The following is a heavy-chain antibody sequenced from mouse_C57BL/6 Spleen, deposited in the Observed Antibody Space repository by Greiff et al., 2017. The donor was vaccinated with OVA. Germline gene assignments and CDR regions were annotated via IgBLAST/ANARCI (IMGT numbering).Heavy chain of an antibody. CDR1: GYTFTSYW. J-gene: IGHJ2*01. D-gene: IGHD2-2*01. V-gene: IGHV1-55*01. CDR3: TRYGYDGYY. CDR2: IYPGSGST. Sequence: QVQLQQPGTELVKPGASVKLSCKASGYTFTSYWMHWVKQRPGQGLEWIGDIYPGSGSTNYNEKFKSKATLTVDTSSSTSYMQLSSLTSEDSAVYYCTRYGYDGYYWGQGTTLTVSS.